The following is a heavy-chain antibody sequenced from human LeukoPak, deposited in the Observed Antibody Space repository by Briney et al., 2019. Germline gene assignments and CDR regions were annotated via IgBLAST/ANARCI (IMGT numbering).Heavy chain of an antibody. CDR1: GYTFTGYY. CDR2: INPNSGGT. CDR3: AREAGYCSGDSCLNWFDP. Sequence: ASVKVSCKASGYTFTGYYVHWVRQAPGQGLEWMGWINPNSGGTNYAQKFQGRVTMTRDTSINTAYMELSRLRSDDTAVYYCAREAGYCSGDSCLNWFDPWGQGTLVTVSS. J-gene: IGHJ5*02. V-gene: IGHV1-2*02. D-gene: IGHD2-15*01.